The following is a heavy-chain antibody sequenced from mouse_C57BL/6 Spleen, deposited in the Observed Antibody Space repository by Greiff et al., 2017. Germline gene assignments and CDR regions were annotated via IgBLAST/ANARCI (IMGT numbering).Heavy chain of an antibody. CDR1: GFSFNTYA. J-gene: IGHJ1*03. CDR2: IRSKSNNYAT. Sequence: EVKLMESGGGLVQPKGSLKLSCAASGFSFNTYAMNWVRQAPGKGLEWVARIRSKSNNYATYYADSVKDRFTISRDDSESMLYLQMNNLKTEDTAMYYCVRPISNWDWYFDVWGTGTTVTVSS. V-gene: IGHV10-1*01. D-gene: IGHD4-1*01. CDR3: VRPISNWDWYFDV.